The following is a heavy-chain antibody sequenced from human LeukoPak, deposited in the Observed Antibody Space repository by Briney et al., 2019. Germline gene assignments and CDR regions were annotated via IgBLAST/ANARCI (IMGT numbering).Heavy chain of an antibody. Sequence: SGPALVKPTQTLTLTCTFSGFSLSTSGMCVSWIRQPQGKALEWLARIDWDDDKYYSTSLKTRLTISKDTSKNQVVLTMTNMDPVDTATYYCARLTLTGETLGWFDPWGQGTLMTVSS. J-gene: IGHJ5*02. CDR1: GFSLSTSGMC. D-gene: IGHD7-27*01. V-gene: IGHV2-70*11. CDR3: ARLTLTGETLGWFDP. CDR2: IDWDDDK.